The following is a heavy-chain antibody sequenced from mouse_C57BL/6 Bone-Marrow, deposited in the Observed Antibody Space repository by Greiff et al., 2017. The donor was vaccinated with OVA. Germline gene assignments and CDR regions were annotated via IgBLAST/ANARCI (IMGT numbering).Heavy chain of an antibody. CDR2: ISSGSSTI. D-gene: IGHD2-4*01. CDR1: GFTFSDYG. CDR3: AKPYYDYDGPWFAY. V-gene: IGHV5-17*01. Sequence: EVKLMESGGGLVKPGGSLKLSCAASGFTFSDYGMHWVRQAPEKGLEWVAYISSGSSTIYYADTVKGRFTISRDNAKNTLFLQMTSLRSEDTAMYYCAKPYYDYDGPWFAYWGQGTLVTVSA. J-gene: IGHJ3*01.